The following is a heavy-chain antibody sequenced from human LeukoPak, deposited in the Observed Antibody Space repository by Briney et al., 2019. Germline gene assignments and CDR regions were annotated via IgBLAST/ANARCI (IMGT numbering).Heavy chain of an antibody. V-gene: IGHV4-59*01. CDR1: GGSISSYY. CDR3: ARARCSGGSCYWGWFDP. CDR2: IYYSGST. D-gene: IGHD2-15*01. Sequence: SETLSLTCTVSGGSISSYYWSWIRQPPGKGLEWIGYIYYSGSTNYNPSLKSRVTISVDTSKNQFSLKLSSVTAADTAVYYCARARCSGGSCYWGWFDPWGQGTLVTVSS. J-gene: IGHJ5*02.